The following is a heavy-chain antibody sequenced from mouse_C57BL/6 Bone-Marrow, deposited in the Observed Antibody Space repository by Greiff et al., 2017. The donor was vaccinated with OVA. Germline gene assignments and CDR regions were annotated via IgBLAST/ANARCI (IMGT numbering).Heavy chain of an antibody. Sequence: QVQLQQSGAELVRPGASVTLSCKASGYTFPDYEMHWVKQTPVHGLEWIGAIDPETGGTAYNQKFKGKAILTADKSSSTAYMELRSLTSEDSAVYYCTIPLITTVVATDYWGQGTTLTVSS. CDR2: IDPETGGT. V-gene: IGHV1-15*01. J-gene: IGHJ2*01. CDR3: TIPLITTVVATDY. CDR1: GYTFPDYE. D-gene: IGHD1-1*01.